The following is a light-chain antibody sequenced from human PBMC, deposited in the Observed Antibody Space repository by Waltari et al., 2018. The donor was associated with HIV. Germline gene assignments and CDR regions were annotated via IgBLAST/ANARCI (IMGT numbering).Light chain of an antibody. CDR3: QQRRNWPLT. Sequence: EIVLTQSPATLSLSPGERATLSSTARDNINNYLAWYQQKPGQPPRLVLYDASNRAPGVPDRFSGGGSETHFALTISSLEPEDFAVYYCQQRRNWPLTFGGGTKVEMK. J-gene: IGKJ4*01. CDR2: DAS. V-gene: IGKV3-11*01. CDR1: DNINNY.